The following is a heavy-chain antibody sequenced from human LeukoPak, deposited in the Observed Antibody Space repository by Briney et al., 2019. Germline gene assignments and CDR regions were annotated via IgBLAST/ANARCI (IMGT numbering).Heavy chain of an antibody. V-gene: IGHV4-31*03. CDR3: ARAPEARLSSYFDY. Sequence: ASQTLSLTCTVSGGSISSGGYYWSWIRQHPGKGLEWIGYIYYSGSTYYNPSLKSRVTISVDTSKNQFSLKLSSVTAAGTAVYYCARAPEARLSSYFDYWGQGTLVTVSS. CDR2: IYYSGST. D-gene: IGHD1-14*01. CDR1: GGSISSGGYY. J-gene: IGHJ4*02.